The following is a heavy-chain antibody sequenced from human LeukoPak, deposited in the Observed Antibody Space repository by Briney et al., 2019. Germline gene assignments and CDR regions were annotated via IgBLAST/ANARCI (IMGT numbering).Heavy chain of an antibody. V-gene: IGHV4-38-2*01. CDR2: IYHRGNT. Sequence: SETLSLTCAVSGYSISSGYYWGWLRQPPGKGLEWIGSIYHRGNTYYSPSLKSRVTISGDTSKNQFSLRLRSVTAADTAVYYCARGSPPYPDSSGYYYDYWGRGTLVTVSS. J-gene: IGHJ4*02. D-gene: IGHD3-22*01. CDR1: GYSISSGYY. CDR3: ARGSPPYPDSSGYYYDY.